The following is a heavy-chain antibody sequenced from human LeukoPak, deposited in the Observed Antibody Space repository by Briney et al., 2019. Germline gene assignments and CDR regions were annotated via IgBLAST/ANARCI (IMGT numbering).Heavy chain of an antibody. Sequence: SVKVSCKASGGTFSSYAISWVRQAPGQGLEWMGGIIPIFGTANYAQKFQGRVTITADESTSTAYMELSSLRSEDTAVYYCARERGLPGYYYYYGMDVWGQGTTVTVSS. CDR2: IIPIFGTA. V-gene: IGHV1-69*01. CDR1: GGTFSSYA. CDR3: ARERGLPGYYYYYGMDV. J-gene: IGHJ6*02. D-gene: IGHD3-16*01.